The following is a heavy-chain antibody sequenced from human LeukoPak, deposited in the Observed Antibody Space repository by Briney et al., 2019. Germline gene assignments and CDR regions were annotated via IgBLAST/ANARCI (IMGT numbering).Heavy chain of an antibody. V-gene: IGHV1-24*01. CDR1: GYTLTELS. Sequence: ASVKVSCKVSGYTLTELSMHWVRQAPGKGLEWMGGFDPEDGETIYAQKFQGRVTMTEDTSTDTAYMELSSLRPEDTAVYYCATKSGYSSSWYDPKRFDYWGQGTLVTVSS. CDR3: ATKSGYSSSWYDPKRFDY. D-gene: IGHD6-13*01. J-gene: IGHJ4*02. CDR2: FDPEDGET.